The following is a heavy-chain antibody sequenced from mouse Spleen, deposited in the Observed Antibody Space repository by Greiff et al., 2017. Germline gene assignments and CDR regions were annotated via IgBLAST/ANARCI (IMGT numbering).Heavy chain of an antibody. D-gene: IGHD3-2*02. CDR3: ASPRDSSEAWFAY. V-gene: IGHV5-6*02. J-gene: IGHJ3*01. CDR2: ISSGGSYT. CDR1: GFTFSSYG. Sequence: EVMLVESGGDLVKPGGSLKLSCAASGFTFSSYGMSWVRQTPDKRLEWVATISSGGSYTYYPDSVKGRFTISRDNAKNTLYLQMSSLKSEDTAMYYCASPRDSSEAWFAYWGQGTLVTVSA.